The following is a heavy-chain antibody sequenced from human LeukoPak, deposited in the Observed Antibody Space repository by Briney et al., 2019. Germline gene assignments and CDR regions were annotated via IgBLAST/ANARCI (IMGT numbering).Heavy chain of an antibody. Sequence: SETLSLTCTVSGGSISSYYWSWIRQPPGKGLEWIGYIYYSGSTNYNHSLKSRVTISVDTSKNQFSLKLSSVTAADTAVYYCARDQRYRGAFDIWGQGTMVTVSS. CDR2: IYYSGST. CDR3: ARDQRYRGAFDI. D-gene: IGHD3-9*01. CDR1: GGSISSYY. V-gene: IGHV4-59*01. J-gene: IGHJ3*02.